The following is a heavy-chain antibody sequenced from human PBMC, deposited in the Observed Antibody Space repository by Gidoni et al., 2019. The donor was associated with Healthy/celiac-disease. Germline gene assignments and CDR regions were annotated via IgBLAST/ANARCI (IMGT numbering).Heavy chain of an antibody. CDR2: IDRDGSST. D-gene: IGHD3-3*01. CDR3: ARGDDFWSGYYSAGFDY. J-gene: IGHJ4*02. V-gene: IGHV3-74*01. Sequence: FTISSYWMHWFRQAPGKGVVWVSRIDRDGSSTSYADSVKGRFTISRDNAKNTLYLQMNSLRAEDTAVYYCARGDDFWSGYYSAGFDYWGQGTLVTVSS. CDR1: FTISSYW.